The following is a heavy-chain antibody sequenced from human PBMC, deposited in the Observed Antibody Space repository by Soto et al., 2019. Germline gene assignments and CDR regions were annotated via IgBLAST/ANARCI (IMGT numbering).Heavy chain of an antibody. CDR1: GVSLSSFN. CDR3: AADTRGGARAVEY. CDR2: VYVHGTT. J-gene: IGHJ4*02. Sequence: QVQVQESGPGLVRASETLSLSCTVSGVSLSSFNWNWIRQPAGGGLEWIGRVYVHGTTTYNPSLKSRITLSLDPSKNQFSLNLRSVTAADTAPYFCAADTRGGARAVEYCGQGRLATVSS. D-gene: IGHD3-16*01. V-gene: IGHV4-4*07.